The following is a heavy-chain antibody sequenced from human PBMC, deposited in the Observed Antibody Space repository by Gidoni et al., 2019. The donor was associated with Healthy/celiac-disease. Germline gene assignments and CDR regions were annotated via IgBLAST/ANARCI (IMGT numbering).Heavy chain of an antibody. J-gene: IGHJ2*01. D-gene: IGHD2-15*01. V-gene: IGHV1-2*06. CDR3: AREGGGPYWYFDL. CDR1: GYTLTGYY. CDR2: INPNSGGT. Sequence: QVQLVQSGAEVKKPGASVKVSCKASGYTLTGYYMHWVRQAPGQGLEWMGRINPNSGGTNYAQKFQGRVTMTRDTSISTAYMELSRLISYDTAVYYCAREGGGPYWYFDLLGRGTLVTVSS.